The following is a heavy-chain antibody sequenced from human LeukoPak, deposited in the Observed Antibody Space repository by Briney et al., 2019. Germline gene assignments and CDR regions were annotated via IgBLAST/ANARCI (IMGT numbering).Heavy chain of an antibody. D-gene: IGHD3-16*01. CDR2: IYYSGST. CDR3: ARACWGGTCVPY. J-gene: IGHJ4*02. V-gene: IGHV4-59*01. CDR1: GGSISSYY. Sequence: SETLSLTCTVSGGSISSYYWSWIRQPPGKGLEWIGYIYYSGSTNYNPSLKSRVTISVDTSKNQFSLKLSPVTAADTAVYYCARACWGGTCVPYWGQGTLVTVSS.